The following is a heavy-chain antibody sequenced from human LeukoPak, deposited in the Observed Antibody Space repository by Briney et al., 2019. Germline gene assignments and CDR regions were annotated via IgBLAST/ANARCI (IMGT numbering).Heavy chain of an antibody. CDR1: GFSFSAYW. CDR3: ARFGYVAAVDV. Sequence: GGSLRLSCAASGFSFSAYWMTWVRQAPGTGLEWVANINPAGSETYYVDPVKSRFSISRDNAKNLVYLQMNSLRAEDTAVYHCARFGYVAAVDVWGQGTPVTVSS. J-gene: IGHJ4*02. D-gene: IGHD2-15*01. V-gene: IGHV3-7*01. CDR2: INPAGSET.